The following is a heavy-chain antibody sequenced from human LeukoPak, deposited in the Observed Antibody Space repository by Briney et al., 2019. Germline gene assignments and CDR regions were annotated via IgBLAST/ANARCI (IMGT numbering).Heavy chain of an antibody. V-gene: IGHV3-23*01. J-gene: IGHJ6*02. CDR1: GFIFNTYN. CDR3: AKVMVRGVAYYYGMDV. CDR2: ISGSGGST. Sequence: GGSLRLSCAASGFIFNTYNMNWVRQAPGKGLEWVSAISGSGGSTYYADSVKGRFTISRDNSKNTLYLQMNSLRAEDTAVYYCAKVMVRGVAYYYGMDVWGQGTTVTVSS. D-gene: IGHD3-10*01.